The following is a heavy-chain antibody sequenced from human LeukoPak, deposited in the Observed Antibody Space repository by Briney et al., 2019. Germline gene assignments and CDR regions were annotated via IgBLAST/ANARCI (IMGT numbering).Heavy chain of an antibody. Sequence: GGSLRLSCAASGFTFSSYSMNWVRQAPGKGLEWVSSISSSSSYIYYADSVKGRFTISRDNAKNSLYLQMNSLRAEDTAVYYCAREGIATEVLWDWGQGTLVTVSS. J-gene: IGHJ4*02. CDR3: AREGIATEVLWD. CDR2: ISSSSSYI. V-gene: IGHV3-21*01. D-gene: IGHD6-13*01. CDR1: GFTFSSYS.